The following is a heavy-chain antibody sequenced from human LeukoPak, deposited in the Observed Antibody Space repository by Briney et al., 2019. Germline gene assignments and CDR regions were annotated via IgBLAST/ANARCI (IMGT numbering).Heavy chain of an antibody. CDR3: ARDFSGIAARDFAY. J-gene: IGHJ4*02. CDR1: GYTFTSYA. CDR2: INTNTGNP. V-gene: IGHV7-4-1*02. Sequence: ASVKVSCKASGYTFTSYAMSWVRQAPGQGLEWMGWINTNTGNPTYAQGFTGRFVFSLDTSVSTAYLQISSLKAEDTAVYYCARDFSGIAARDFAYWGQGTLVTVSS. D-gene: IGHD6-6*01.